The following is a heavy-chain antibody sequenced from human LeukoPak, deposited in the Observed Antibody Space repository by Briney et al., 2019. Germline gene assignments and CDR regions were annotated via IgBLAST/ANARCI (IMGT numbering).Heavy chain of an antibody. Sequence: GSLRLSCAASGFTFSDYYMSWIRQPSGKGLEWIGEINHSGSTNYNPSLKSRVTMSVDTSKNQFSLKLTSMTALDTAVYYCARVGGIAATGSDAFDIWGQGTMVTVSS. CDR3: ARVGGIAATGSDAFDI. J-gene: IGHJ3*02. CDR2: INHSGST. D-gene: IGHD6-13*01. V-gene: IGHV4-34*01. CDR1: GFTFSDYY.